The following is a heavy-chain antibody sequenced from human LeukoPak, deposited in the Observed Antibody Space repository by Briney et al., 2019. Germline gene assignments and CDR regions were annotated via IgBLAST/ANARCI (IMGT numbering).Heavy chain of an antibody. J-gene: IGHJ5*02. D-gene: IGHD1-1*01. CDR2: ISYDGSNK. Sequence: GGSLRLSCAAPGFAFSSYGMHWVRQAPGKGLEWVAVISYDGSNKYYADSVKGRFTISRDNSKNTLYLQMNSLRAEDTAVYYCARDRNRRLGSPNWFDPWGQGTLVTVSS. CDR1: GFAFSSYG. V-gene: IGHV3-30*03. CDR3: ARDRNRRLGSPNWFDP.